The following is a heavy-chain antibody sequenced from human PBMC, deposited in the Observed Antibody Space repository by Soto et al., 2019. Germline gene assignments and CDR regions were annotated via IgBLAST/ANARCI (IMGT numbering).Heavy chain of an antibody. CDR2: IGGSDFRP. CDR1: VFTFSSYA. Sequence: GSLRLSCGASVFTFSSYAMSWVRQAPGKGLEWVSAIGGSDFRPYYADSVKGRFAISRDNSKNTLFLQMSSLRAEDSAVYYCAKSSHLYVVPAAVYFDDWGQGTLVTVSS. J-gene: IGHJ4*02. V-gene: IGHV3-23*01. D-gene: IGHD2-2*01. CDR3: AKSSHLYVVPAAVYFDD.